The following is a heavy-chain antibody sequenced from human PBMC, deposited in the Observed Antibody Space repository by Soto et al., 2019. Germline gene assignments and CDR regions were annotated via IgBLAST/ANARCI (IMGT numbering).Heavy chain of an antibody. D-gene: IGHD3-16*01. CDR3: AREGFDDVLRHGMDV. CDR1: GYSFNRYY. J-gene: IGHJ6*02. V-gene: IGHV1-46*02. Sequence: QVQLVPSGAELQKPGASVRISCKASGYSFNRYYMHWMRQAPGQGLEWMGIINPTGGATTYAQKFQGRFTMTGDPSTTTVYMELRSLRPEDTAVYFGAREGFDDVLRHGMDVWGQGTPVTFSS. CDR2: INPTGGAT.